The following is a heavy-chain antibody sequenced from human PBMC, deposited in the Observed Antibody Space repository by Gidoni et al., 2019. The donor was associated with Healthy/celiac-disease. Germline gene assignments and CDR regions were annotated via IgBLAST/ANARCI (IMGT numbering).Heavy chain of an antibody. Sequence: EVQLVESGGGLVQPGGSLRLSWAASGFTFSTYWMSWVRQAPGKGLEWVANIKQDGSEKYYVDSVKGRFTNSRDNAKNSLYLQMNSLRAEDTDVYYCARVSIAVAGTDYWGQGTLVTVSS. CDR3: ARVSIAVAGTDY. CDR1: GFTFSTYW. J-gene: IGHJ4*02. D-gene: IGHD6-19*01. CDR2: IKQDGSEK. V-gene: IGHV3-7*03.